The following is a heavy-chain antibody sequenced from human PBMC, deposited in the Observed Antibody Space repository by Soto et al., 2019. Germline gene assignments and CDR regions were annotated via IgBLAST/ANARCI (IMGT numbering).Heavy chain of an antibody. D-gene: IGHD1-1*01. V-gene: IGHV1-46*01. J-gene: IGHJ4*01. CDR1: GYTFTRYY. CDR2: INPGGGRT. Sequence: ASVKVSCKASGYTFTRYYLHWVRQAPGQGLEWMGIINPGGGRTDFAQKFQGRVTMTRDTSMSTVYLELSSLRFEDTAIYYCARDSYNDYYYDDWGQGTLVTVSS. CDR3: ARDSYNDYYYDD.